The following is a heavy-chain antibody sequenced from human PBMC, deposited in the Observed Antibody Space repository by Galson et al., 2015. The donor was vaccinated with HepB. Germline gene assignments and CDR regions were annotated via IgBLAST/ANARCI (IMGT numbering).Heavy chain of an antibody. CDR3: AGGMGYCSGGSCYSEYFQH. V-gene: IGHV3-33*01. CDR2: IWYDGSNK. J-gene: IGHJ1*01. D-gene: IGHD2-15*01. CDR1: GFTFSSYG. Sequence: SLRLSCAASGFTFSSYGMHWVRQAPGKGLEWVAVIWYDGSNKYYADSVKGRFTISRDNSKNTLYLQMNSLRAEDTAVYYCAGGMGYCSGGSCYSEYFQHWGQGTLVTVSS.